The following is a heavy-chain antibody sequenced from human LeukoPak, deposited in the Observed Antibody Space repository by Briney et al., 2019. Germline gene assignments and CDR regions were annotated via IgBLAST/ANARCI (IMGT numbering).Heavy chain of an antibody. V-gene: IGHV1-2*02. J-gene: IGHJ6*02. CDR2: INPNSGGT. CDR1: GYTFTCYY. Sequence: ASVKVSCKASGYTFTCYYMHWVRQAPGQGLEWMGWINPNSGGTNYAQKFQGRVTMTRDTSISTAYMELSRLRSDDTAVYYCAGEMATITDYYYGMDVWGQGTTVTVSS. D-gene: IGHD5-24*01. CDR3: AGEMATITDYYYGMDV.